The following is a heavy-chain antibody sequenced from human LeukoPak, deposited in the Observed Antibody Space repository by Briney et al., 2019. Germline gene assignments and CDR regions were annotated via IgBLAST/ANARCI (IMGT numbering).Heavy chain of an antibody. J-gene: IGHJ4*02. CDR1: GYTFTSYG. Sequence: GESLQISCQGSGYTFTSYGISWVRQAPGQGLEWMGWISAYNGNTNYAQKLQGRVTMTTDTSTSTAYMELRSLRSDDTAVYYCARDRPRDYYDSSGYHYWGQGTLVTVSS. CDR2: ISAYNGNT. D-gene: IGHD3-22*01. V-gene: IGHV1-18*01. CDR3: ARDRPRDYYDSSGYHY.